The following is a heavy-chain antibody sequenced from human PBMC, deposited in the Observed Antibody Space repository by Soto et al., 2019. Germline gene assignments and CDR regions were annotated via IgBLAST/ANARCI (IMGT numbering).Heavy chain of an antibody. Sequence: EVQLVESGGGLVQPGGSLRLSCSASGFTFSSYAMHWVRQAPGKGLEYVSAISSNGGSTYYADSGKGRFTISRDNSKNTLYLQMSSLRAEDTAVYYCVKDQSFSLIRPRHIDYWGQGTLVTVSS. CDR2: ISSNGGST. V-gene: IGHV3-64D*08. CDR1: GFTFSSYA. J-gene: IGHJ4*02. CDR3: VKDQSFSLIRPRHIDY. D-gene: IGHD2-21*01.